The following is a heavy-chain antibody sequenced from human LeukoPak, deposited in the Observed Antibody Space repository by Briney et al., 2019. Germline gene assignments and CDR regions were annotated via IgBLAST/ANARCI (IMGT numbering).Heavy chain of an antibody. J-gene: IGHJ4*02. V-gene: IGHV3-30*04. Sequence: PGGSLILSCAFSGFTLSRYAMHWVRQAPGKGLEWLAVVSYDGSNKYYADSVKGRFTISRDNSKNTLYLPMNSLRAEDTAVFFQAEDDIRCSSGWCLDCWGQGTLVTVSS. CDR3: AEDDIRCSSGWCLDC. CDR2: VSYDGSNK. D-gene: IGHD6-19*01. CDR1: GFTLSRYA.